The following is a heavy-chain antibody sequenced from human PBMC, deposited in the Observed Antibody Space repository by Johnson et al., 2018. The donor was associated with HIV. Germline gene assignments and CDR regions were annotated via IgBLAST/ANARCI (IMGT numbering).Heavy chain of an antibody. CDR1: GFTFSSYA. Sequence: QVQLVESGGGVVQPGRSLRLSCAASGFTFSSYAMHWVRQAPGKGLEWVAVISYDGSNKYYADSVKGLFTISRDNSKNTLYLQMNSLRAEDTAVYYCAKDPSALSITGTSDAFDIWGQGAVVTVSS. CDR3: AKDPSALSITGTSDAFDI. J-gene: IGHJ3*02. V-gene: IGHV3-30*04. D-gene: IGHD1-20*01. CDR2: ISYDGSNK.